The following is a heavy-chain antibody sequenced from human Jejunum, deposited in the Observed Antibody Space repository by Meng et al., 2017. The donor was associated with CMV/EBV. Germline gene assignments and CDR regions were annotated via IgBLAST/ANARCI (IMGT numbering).Heavy chain of an antibody. V-gene: IGHV1-46*04. CDR2: INPSSEGT. J-gene: IGHJ5*02. Sequence: RHWGRQARGQGLEGMGIINPSSEGTTYARKLQDRVTMTRDPSTSTFYMELSSLTSEDTAVYFCSRGPYYYESSGYYGGQSNWFDPWGQGTQVTVSS. CDR3: SRGPYYYESSGYYGGQSNWFDP. D-gene: IGHD3-22*01.